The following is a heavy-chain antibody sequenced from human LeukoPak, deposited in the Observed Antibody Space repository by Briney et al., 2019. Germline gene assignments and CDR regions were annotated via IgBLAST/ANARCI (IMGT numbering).Heavy chain of an antibody. D-gene: IGHD3-3*01. V-gene: IGHV3-48*01. Sequence: GGSLRLSCAASGFTFSSYSMNWVRQAPGKGLEWVSYISSSSSTIYYADSVKGRFTISRDNAKNSLYLQMNSLRAEDTAVYYCARLPPPLNYDFWSGYSGFDYWGQGTLVTVSS. CDR2: ISSSSSTI. CDR3: ARLPPPLNYDFWSGYSGFDY. J-gene: IGHJ4*02. CDR1: GFTFSSYS.